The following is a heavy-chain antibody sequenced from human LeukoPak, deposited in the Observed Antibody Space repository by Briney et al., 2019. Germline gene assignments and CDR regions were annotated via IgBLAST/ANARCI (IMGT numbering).Heavy chain of an antibody. CDR2: ISGNGIYI. CDR1: GFAFGAHS. CDR3: AKVTMAAYWYIDL. V-gene: IGHV3-21*04. D-gene: IGHD2-8*01. J-gene: IGHJ2*01. Sequence: GSLRLSCAASGFAFGAHSMNWVRQAPGKGLEWVASISGNGIYIIYSDSVRGRFTISRDDAKNSLFLQMNSLRAEDTAEYYCAKVTMAAYWYIDLWGRGTLVTVSS.